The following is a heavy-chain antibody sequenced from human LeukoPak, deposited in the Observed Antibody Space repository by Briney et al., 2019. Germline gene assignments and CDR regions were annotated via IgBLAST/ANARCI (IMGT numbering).Heavy chain of an antibody. J-gene: IGHJ4*02. V-gene: IGHV3-21*05. CDR2: ISNRDKDT. CDR3: AREGLGYGDFDY. Sequence: GGSLRLSCAASGFTFSSYAMSWVRQAPGKGLEWVSYISNRDKDTNYADSVEGRFTISRDNAKNSLYLQMNSLRAEDTAVYYCAREGLGYGDFDYWGQGTLVTVSS. D-gene: IGHD5-18*01. CDR1: GFTFSSYA.